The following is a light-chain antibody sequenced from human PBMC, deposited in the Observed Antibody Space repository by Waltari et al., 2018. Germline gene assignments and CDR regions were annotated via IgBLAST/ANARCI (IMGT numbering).Light chain of an antibody. J-gene: IGKJ1*01. CDR3: QQYNQWPRT. CDR1: QSVSSK. CDR2: DAS. Sequence: EIVMTPSPATLSVSPGESATLSCRASQSVSSKLAWYQQIPGQAPRLLIYDASSSATAIPDRFTAGGYGTEFTLSISSLQSEDFAVYYCQQYNQWPRTFGQGPKVEIK. V-gene: IGKV3-15*01.